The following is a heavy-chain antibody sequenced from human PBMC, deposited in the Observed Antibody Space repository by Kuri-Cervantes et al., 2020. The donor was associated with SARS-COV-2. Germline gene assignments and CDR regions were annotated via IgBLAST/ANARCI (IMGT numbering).Heavy chain of an antibody. V-gene: IGHV1-2*02. CDR1: GYTFTGYC. CDR2: IAPNSGGT. D-gene: IGHD3-9*01. J-gene: IGHJ4*02. CDR3: GLLRFFDWLSPFDF. Sequence: ASVKVSCKASGYTFTGYCMHWVRQAPGQGLEWMGWIAPNSGGTKYAQKFQGRVTMTRDTSTSSVYMELTRLRSDDTAVYFCGLLRFFDWLSPFDFWGQGTLVTVSS.